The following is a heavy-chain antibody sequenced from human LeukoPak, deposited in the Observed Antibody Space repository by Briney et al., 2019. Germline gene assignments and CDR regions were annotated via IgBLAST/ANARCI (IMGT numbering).Heavy chain of an antibody. V-gene: IGHV4-59*08. CDR1: GGSISSYY. CDR2: IYYSGST. Sequence: KPSETLSLTCTVSGGSISSYYWSWVRQPPGKGLEWIGYIYYSGSTNYNPSLKSRVTISVDTPKNQFSLKPTSVTAADTAVHYCAKQTGSGLFTLPGGQGTLVTVSS. CDR3: AKQTGSGLFTLP. D-gene: IGHD3-10*01. J-gene: IGHJ4*02.